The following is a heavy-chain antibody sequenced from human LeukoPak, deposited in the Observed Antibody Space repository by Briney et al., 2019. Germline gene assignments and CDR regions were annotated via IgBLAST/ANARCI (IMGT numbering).Heavy chain of an antibody. V-gene: IGHV3-30*04. Sequence: GRSLRLSCTASGFSFSSYAMHWVRQAPGKGLEWVAVILCGGNTKYYADPVKGRFTLSRDNSKNTVSLQMNSLRREDTAVYYCARAEDSTSWAFDHWGQGTMVTVSS. J-gene: IGHJ4*02. CDR3: ARAEDSTSWAFDH. CDR2: ILCGGNTK. CDR1: GFSFSSYA. D-gene: IGHD2/OR15-2a*01.